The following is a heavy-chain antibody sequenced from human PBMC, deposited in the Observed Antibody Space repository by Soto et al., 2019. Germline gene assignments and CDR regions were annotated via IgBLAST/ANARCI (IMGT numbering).Heavy chain of an antibody. CDR3: ARYYYDSSGYYYGYYYYGMDV. D-gene: IGHD3-22*01. CDR2: IYYSGST. Sequence: SETLSLTCTVSGGSISSYYWSWIRQPPGKGLEWIGYIYYSGSTNYNPSLKSRVTISVDTSKNQFSLKLSSVTAADTAVYYCARYYYDSSGYYYGYYYYGMDVWGQGTTVTVSS. J-gene: IGHJ6*02. V-gene: IGHV4-59*01. CDR1: GGSISSYY.